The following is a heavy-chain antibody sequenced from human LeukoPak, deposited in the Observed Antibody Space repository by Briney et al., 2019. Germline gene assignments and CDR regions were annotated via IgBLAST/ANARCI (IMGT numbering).Heavy chain of an antibody. J-gene: IGHJ6*02. CDR2: LYSAGNT. CDR1: GFTFSSYY. CDR3: ARDPLPSGYYYYSMDV. Sequence: PSGALSLSCAASGFTFSSYYMHWIRQAPGKGLVWVSVLYSAGNTYYADSVNGRFTISRDNSKNTLYLQMNTLRAEDTAVYYCARDPLPSGYYYYSMDVWGQGTTVSVSS. D-gene: IGHD7-27*01. V-gene: IGHV3-66*01.